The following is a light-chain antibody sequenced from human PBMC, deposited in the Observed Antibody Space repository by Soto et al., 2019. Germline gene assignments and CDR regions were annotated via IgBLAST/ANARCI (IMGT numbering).Light chain of an antibody. Sequence: QSVLTQSPSASASPGASVKLTCTLSSGHSRNAIAWHQQQPEKGPRYLMKVNSDGSHSKGDGVPDRFSGSSSGAERYLIISSLQSEDEADYYCQTWGTGIRVFGRGTKVTVL. CDR2: VNSDGSH. J-gene: IGLJ3*02. V-gene: IGLV4-69*01. CDR1: SGHSRNA. CDR3: QTWGTGIRV.